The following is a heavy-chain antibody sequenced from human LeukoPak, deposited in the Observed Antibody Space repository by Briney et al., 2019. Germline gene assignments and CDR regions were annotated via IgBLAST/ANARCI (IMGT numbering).Heavy chain of an antibody. CDR3: ASYQLGGWYGDY. CDR1: GGSISSYY. V-gene: IGHV4-59*01. CDR2: IYYSGST. D-gene: IGHD6-19*01. Sequence: PSETLSLTCTVSGGSISSYYWSWIRQPPGKGLEWIGYIYYSGSTNYNPSLKSRVTISVDTSKNQFSLKLSSVTAADTAVYYCASYQLGGWYGDYWGQGTLVTVSS. J-gene: IGHJ4*02.